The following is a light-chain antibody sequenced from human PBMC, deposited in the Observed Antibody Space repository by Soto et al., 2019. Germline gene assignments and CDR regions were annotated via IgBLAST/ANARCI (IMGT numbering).Light chain of an antibody. J-gene: IGLJ2*01. CDR1: SGHSSYA. CDR2: LNSDGSH. V-gene: IGLV4-69*01. Sequence: VLTQSPSASASLVASVTLTCTLSSGHSSYAIAWHQQQPEKGPLYLMKLNSDGSHSKGDGIPDRFSGSSSGAERYLTISSLQSEEEDDYYCQTWGNGLVVLVEGTKPTVL. CDR3: QTWGNGLVV.